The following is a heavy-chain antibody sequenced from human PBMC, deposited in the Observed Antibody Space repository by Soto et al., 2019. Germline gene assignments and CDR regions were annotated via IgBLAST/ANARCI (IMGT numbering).Heavy chain of an antibody. CDR3: ARGWRDIVLVTANSYWYFDR. CDR2: IYYSGST. D-gene: IGHD2-21*02. V-gene: IGHV4-31*03. J-gene: IGHJ2*01. CDR1: GGSISSGGYY. Sequence: QVQLQESGPGLVKPSQTLSLTCTVSGGSISSGGYYWSWIRQHPGKGLEWIGYIYYSGSTYYNPSRKSRVTISVDTSKNQFSLKLSSVTAADTAVYYCARGWRDIVLVTANSYWYFDRWGRGTLVTVSS.